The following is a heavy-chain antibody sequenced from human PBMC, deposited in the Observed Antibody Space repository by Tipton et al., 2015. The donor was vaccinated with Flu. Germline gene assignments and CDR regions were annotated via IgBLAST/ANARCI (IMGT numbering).Heavy chain of an antibody. D-gene: IGHD3-10*02. J-gene: IGHJ4*02. CDR2: VFSSGGT. CDR1: GDSMRGYY. V-gene: IGHV4-59*08. Sequence: GLVKPSQTLSLTCVVSGDSMRGYYWSWIRQSPGQGLEWIGYVFSSGGTNYRPSLQRRLAISVDPSENQFSLMLRSVTAADTAVYYCARLSYYDVDLKNFYFDHWGQGALVTVSS. CDR3: ARLSYYDVDLKNFYFDH.